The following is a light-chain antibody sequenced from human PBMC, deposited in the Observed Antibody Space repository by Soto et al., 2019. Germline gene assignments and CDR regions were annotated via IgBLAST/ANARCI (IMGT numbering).Light chain of an antibody. Sequence: DIVLTQSPGTLSLSPGDTATLSCKASQTGSTSLSWYQQKPGQPPRLLIYGETFRATGIPDRFSGSGSGTDFTLTISSLQSEDFAVYYCQQYNNWPPYTFGQGTKVDIK. CDR2: GET. CDR3: QQYNNWPPYT. J-gene: IGKJ2*01. CDR1: QTGSTS. V-gene: IGKV3D-15*01.